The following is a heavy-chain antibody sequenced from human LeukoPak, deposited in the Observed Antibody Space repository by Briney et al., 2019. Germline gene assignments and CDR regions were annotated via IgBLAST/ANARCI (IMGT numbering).Heavy chain of an antibody. J-gene: IGHJ6*03. CDR1: GGSISGYF. D-gene: IGHD3-22*01. CDR2: IHTIET. Sequence: SETLSLTCTISGGSISGYFGTWIRQASGKGLEWIGYIHTIETKYNPSPQSRVSMSIDTSKNQFSLNLRSVTAADTAVYYCARGLRDEERYYKYYYMDVWGKGTTVTVSS. CDR3: ARGLRDEERYYKYYYMDV. V-gene: IGHV4-4*09.